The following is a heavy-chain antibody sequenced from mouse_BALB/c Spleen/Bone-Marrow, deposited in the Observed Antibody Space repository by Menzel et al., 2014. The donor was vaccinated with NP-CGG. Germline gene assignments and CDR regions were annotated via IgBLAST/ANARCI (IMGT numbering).Heavy chain of an antibody. D-gene: IGHD4-1*01. J-gene: IGHJ2*01. CDR1: GFTFSSFG. Sequence: DVMLVESGGGLVQPGGSRKLSCAASGFTFSSFGMHWVRQAPEKGLEWVAYISSGSSPIFYADTVKGRFTISRDSPKNTLFLQMTSLRSEDTAMYYCTRGGNWEDFDYWGQGTTLTVSS. CDR2: ISSGSSPI. V-gene: IGHV5-17*02. CDR3: TRGGNWEDFDY.